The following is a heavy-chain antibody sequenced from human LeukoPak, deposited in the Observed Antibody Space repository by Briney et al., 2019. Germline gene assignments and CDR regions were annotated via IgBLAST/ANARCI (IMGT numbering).Heavy chain of an antibody. CDR2: ISYDGSNK. V-gene: IGHV3-30-3*01. CDR3: ARDSPAYCSGGSCFSGGMDV. J-gene: IGHJ6*02. CDR1: GFTFSSYA. Sequence: PGRSLRLSCAASGFTFSSYAMHWVRQAPGKGLEWVAVISYDGSNKYYADSVKGRFTISRDNSKSTLYLQMNSLRAEDTAVYYCARDSPAYCSGGSCFSGGMDVWGQGTTVTVSS. D-gene: IGHD2-15*01.